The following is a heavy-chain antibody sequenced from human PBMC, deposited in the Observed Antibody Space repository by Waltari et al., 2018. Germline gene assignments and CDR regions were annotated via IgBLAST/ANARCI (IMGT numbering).Heavy chain of an antibody. CDR2: IRKRAAGDTT. Sequence: VQLVESGGGLVQPGGSLRLSCAASGLILVAHFLDWVRQAPGEGLEWIGRIRKRAAGDTTEYAAAVKGRFTISRDDSKNSMYLQMNSLKTEDSAVYYCSRDGGVGGSSAFDFWGQGTMVTVSS. J-gene: IGHJ3*01. D-gene: IGHD3-16*01. CDR1: GLILVAHF. V-gene: IGHV3-72*01. CDR3: SRDGGVGGSSAFDF.